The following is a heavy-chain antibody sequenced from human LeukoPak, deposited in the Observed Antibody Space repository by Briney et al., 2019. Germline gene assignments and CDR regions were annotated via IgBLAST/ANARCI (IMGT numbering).Heavy chain of an antibody. CDR2: SRNKRNRYTT. Sequence: GGSLRLSCAASGFTFSDHFMDWVRQAPGKGLEWVGRSRNKRNRYTTEYAASVNGRFTISRDDSKNTLYLQMNSLKTEDTAVYYCTTDPYGTYYDFWSGYLYWGQGTLVTVSS. CDR3: TTDPYGTYYDFWSGYLY. J-gene: IGHJ4*02. D-gene: IGHD3-3*01. V-gene: IGHV3-72*01. CDR1: GFTFSDHF.